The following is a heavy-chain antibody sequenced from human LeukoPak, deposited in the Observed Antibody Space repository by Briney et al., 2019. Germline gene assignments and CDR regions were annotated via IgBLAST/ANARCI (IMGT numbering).Heavy chain of an antibody. CDR3: ARGGAVTTYHFDY. J-gene: IGHJ4*02. D-gene: IGHD4-11*01. CDR1: GGSISSYY. CDR2: IYYSGST. Sequence: PSETLSLTCTVSGGSISSYYWSWIRQPPGKGLEWIGYIYYSGSTNYNPSLKSRVTMSVDTSKNQFSLKLSSVTAADTAVYYCARGGAVTTYHFDYWGQGTLVTVSS. V-gene: IGHV4-59*12.